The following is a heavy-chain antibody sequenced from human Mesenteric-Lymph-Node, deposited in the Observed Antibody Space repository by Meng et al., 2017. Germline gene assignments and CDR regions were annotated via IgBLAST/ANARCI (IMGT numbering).Heavy chain of an antibody. Sequence: GESLKISCAASGFTFSSYSMNWVRQAPGKGLEWVSSISSSSSYIYYADSVKGRFTISRDNSKNTLYLQMNSLRVEDTAVYYCAKEGGGGPYYFDDWGQGTLVTVSS. CDR2: ISSSSSYI. CDR1: GFTFSSYS. CDR3: AKEGGGGPYYFDD. D-gene: IGHD3-16*01. V-gene: IGHV3-21*04. J-gene: IGHJ4*02.